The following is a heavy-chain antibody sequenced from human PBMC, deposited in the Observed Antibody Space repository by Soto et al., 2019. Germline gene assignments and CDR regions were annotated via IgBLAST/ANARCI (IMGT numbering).Heavy chain of an antibody. J-gene: IGHJ4*02. CDR2: IYHSGST. D-gene: IGHD5-12*01. CDR1: GGSISSGGYS. V-gene: IGHV4-30-2*01. CDR3: AAGGGLPRYY. Sequence: QLQLQESGSGLVKPSQTLSLTCAVSGGSISSGGYSWSWIRQPPGKGLEWIGYIYHSGSTYYNPSLKRRVTISVDRSKNQFSPTLSSVTAADTAVYYCAAGGGLPRYYWGQGTLVTVSS.